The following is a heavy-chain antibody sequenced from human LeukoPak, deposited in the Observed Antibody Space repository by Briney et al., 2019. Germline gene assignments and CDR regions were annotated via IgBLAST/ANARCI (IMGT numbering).Heavy chain of an antibody. V-gene: IGHV4-4*07. J-gene: IGHJ5*02. CDR3: ARFQWFGELLGGWFDP. CDR2: LYNSVRP. CDR1: GGSISSYY. D-gene: IGHD3-10*01. Sequence: PSETLSLTCTVSGGSISSYYWSWIRQPAGRGLEWFGRLYNSVRPNHNPSLKTRVTISVDTSKNQVSLKLSSMTAADTAVYYCARFQWFGELLGGWFDPWGQGTLVTVSS.